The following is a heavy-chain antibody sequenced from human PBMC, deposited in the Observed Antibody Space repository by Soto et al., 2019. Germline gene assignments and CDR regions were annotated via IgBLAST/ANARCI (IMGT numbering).Heavy chain of an antibody. Sequence: QVQLVESGGGVVQPGRSLRLSCAASGFSFTSYAMHWLRQAPGKGLEWVAVISYDGDSKHYADSVKGRFTISRDNSKDTVYLQMNSLRSEDTALYYCARDRYALAGPQYVNGRDVWVQGTTVTVS. V-gene: IGHV3-30-3*01. CDR1: GFSFTSYA. J-gene: IGHJ6*02. CDR2: ISYDGDSK. CDR3: ARDRYALAGPQYVNGRDV. D-gene: IGHD3-16*01.